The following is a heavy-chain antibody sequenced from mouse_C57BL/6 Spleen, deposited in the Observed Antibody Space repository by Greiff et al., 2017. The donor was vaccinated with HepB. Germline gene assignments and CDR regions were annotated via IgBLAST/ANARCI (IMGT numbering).Heavy chain of an antibody. D-gene: IGHD2-1*01. Sequence: VQLQQPGAELVKPGASVKVSCKASGYTFTSYWMHWVKQRPGQGLEWIGRIHPSDSDTNYNQKFKGKATLTVDKSSSTAYMQLSSLTSEDSAVYYCAIGDYGNYDPFAYWGQGTLVTVSA. CDR3: AIGDYGNYDPFAY. CDR2: IHPSDSDT. V-gene: IGHV1-74*01. J-gene: IGHJ3*01. CDR1: GYTFTSYW.